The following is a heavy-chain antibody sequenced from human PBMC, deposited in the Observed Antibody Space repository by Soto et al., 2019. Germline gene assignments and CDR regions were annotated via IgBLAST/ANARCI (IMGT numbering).Heavy chain of an antibody. Sequence: QVQLVQSGAEVKRPGSSVKVSCKASGDTFAFHSINWVRQAPGLGLEWMGRINPILSMSNYAQRFQGRVTMTAEKSTSTAYMVLSSLGSEDTASYYCATSYGSGYQAFVYGGQGAWSPSP. V-gene: IGHV1-69*02. CDR1: GDTFAFHS. CDR3: ATSYGSGYQAFVY. D-gene: IGHD3-10*01. J-gene: IGHJ4*02. CDR2: INPILSMS.